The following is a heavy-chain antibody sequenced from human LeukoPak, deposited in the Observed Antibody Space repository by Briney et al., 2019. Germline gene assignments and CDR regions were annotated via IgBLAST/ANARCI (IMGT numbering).Heavy chain of an antibody. CDR3: ARVVGARNWFDP. D-gene: IGHD1-26*01. CDR2: INPNSGGT. CDR1: GYTFTGYY. V-gene: IGHV1-2*02. Sequence: ASVKVSCKASGYTFTGYYMHWVRQAPGQGLEWMGWINPNSGGTNYAQKFQGGVTMTRDTSISTAYMELSRLRSDDTAVYYCARVVGARNWFDPWGQGTLVTVSS. J-gene: IGHJ5*02.